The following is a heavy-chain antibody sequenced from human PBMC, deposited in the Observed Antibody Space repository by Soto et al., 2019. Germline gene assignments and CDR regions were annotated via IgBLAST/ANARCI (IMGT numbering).Heavy chain of an antibody. CDR2: IYSSGCT. D-gene: IGHD1-1*01. V-gene: IGHV4-4*07. CDR1: VGAVSNFY. CDR3: ARSSHKERWFDP. Sequence: PSETLSGTCTVSVGAVSNFYLNWIRQPAGKGLEWIGRIYSSGCTNYNPSLRIRVTMSVDTSKNQFSLKLNSVTAADTAVYSCARSSHKERWFDPWGQGTLVTVSS. J-gene: IGHJ5*02.